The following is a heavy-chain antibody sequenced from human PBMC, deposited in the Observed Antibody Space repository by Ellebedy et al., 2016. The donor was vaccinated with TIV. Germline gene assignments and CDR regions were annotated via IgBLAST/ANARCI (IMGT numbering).Heavy chain of an antibody. D-gene: IGHD1-26*01. CDR1: GGTFSSYA. Sequence: SVKVSCXASGGTFSSYAISWVRQAPGQGLEWMGGIIPIFGTANYAQKFQGRVTITADESTSTAYMELSSLRSEDTAVYYCAGRIVGATYDWFDPWGQGTLVTVSS. CDR3: AGRIVGATYDWFDP. V-gene: IGHV1-69*13. J-gene: IGHJ5*02. CDR2: IIPIFGTA.